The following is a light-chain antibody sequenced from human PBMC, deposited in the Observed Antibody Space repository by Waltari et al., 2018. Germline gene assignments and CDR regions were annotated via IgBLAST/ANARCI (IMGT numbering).Light chain of an antibody. CDR2: DAS. Sequence: EIVLTQSPGTLSLSPGERATLSCRTSQSLSRPLAWYQQKPGQAPRLLIYDASKRATGIPDRFIGSVSGTDFSLTISRLEPEDFAVYYCQHYVTLPATFGQGTRVELK. V-gene: IGKV3-20*01. CDR1: QSLSRP. J-gene: IGKJ1*01. CDR3: QHYVTLPAT.